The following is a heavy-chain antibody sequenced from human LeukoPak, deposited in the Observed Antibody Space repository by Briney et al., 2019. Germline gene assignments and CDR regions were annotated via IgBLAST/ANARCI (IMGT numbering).Heavy chain of an antibody. D-gene: IGHD4-23*01. CDR2: INPNSGGT. Sequence: ASVKVSCKASGYTFTGYYMHWVRQAPGQGLEWMGRINPNSGGTNYAQKFQGRVTMTRDTSISTAYMELSRLRSDDTAVYYCARDDDYGGNQGFENWGQGTLVTVSS. CDR1: GYTFTGYY. CDR3: ARDDDYGGNQGFEN. V-gene: IGHV1-2*06. J-gene: IGHJ4*02.